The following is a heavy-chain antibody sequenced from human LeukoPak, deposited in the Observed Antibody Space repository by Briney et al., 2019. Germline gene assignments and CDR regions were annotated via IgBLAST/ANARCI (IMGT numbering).Heavy chain of an antibody. J-gene: IGHJ4*02. D-gene: IGHD5-18*01. CDR3: ARSRGYSYGWYFDY. V-gene: IGHV1-3*01. CDR2: INADNGNT. Sequence: ASVKVSCKASGYTFTSYAMHWVRQAPGQRLEWMGWINADNGNTKYSQKFQGRVTITRDTSASTAYMELSSLRSEDTAVYYCARSRGYSYGWYFDYWGQGTLVTVSS. CDR1: GYTFTSYA.